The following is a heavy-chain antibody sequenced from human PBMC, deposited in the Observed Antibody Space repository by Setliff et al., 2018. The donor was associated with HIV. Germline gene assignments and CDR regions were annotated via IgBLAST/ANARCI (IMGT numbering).Heavy chain of an antibody. V-gene: IGHV3-23*01. CDR3: AKGFRPVDTALVSGPTY. CDR1: GFTFSSYA. J-gene: IGHJ4*02. Sequence: GGSLRLSCAASGFTFSSYAMSWVRQTPEKGLAWVSIITSGGSTYYADSAKGRFIISRDNSQNTLYLQMNSLRADDTAIYYCAKGFRPVDTALVSGPTYWGQGIRVTVSS. CDR2: ITSGGST. D-gene: IGHD5-18*01.